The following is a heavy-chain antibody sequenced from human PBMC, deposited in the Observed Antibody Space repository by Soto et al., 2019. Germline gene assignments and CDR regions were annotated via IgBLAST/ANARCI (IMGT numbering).Heavy chain of an antibody. V-gene: IGHV3-30-3*01. CDR3: ARDLAGLYGDYGHHMDV. CDR1: GFTCSSYA. J-gene: IGHJ6*02. D-gene: IGHD4-17*01. Sequence: QVQLVESGGGVVQPGRSLRLSCAASGFTCSSYAMHWVRQAPGKGLEWVSVISYDGSNKYYADSVKGRFTISRDNSKNTLYLQMDSLRAEDTAVYYCARDLAGLYGDYGHHMDVWGPGTTVTVSS. CDR2: ISYDGSNK.